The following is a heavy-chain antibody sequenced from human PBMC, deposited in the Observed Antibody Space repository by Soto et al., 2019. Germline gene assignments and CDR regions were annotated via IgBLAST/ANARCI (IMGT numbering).Heavy chain of an antibody. Sequence: QVQLVQSGAEVKKPGASVKISCKASGYTFTIFAMHWVRQAPGQRLEWMGGINAGDGETKYLQKSQVRVTITGDTAGSTAYRELRSLKSEDTALYYGARGPRSGNWFLSFSDYWGQGDLLGVCS. CDR3: ARGPRSGNWFLSFSDY. D-gene: IGHD1-26*01. V-gene: IGHV1-3*01. CDR2: INAGDGET. J-gene: IGHJ4*02. CDR1: GYTFTIFA.